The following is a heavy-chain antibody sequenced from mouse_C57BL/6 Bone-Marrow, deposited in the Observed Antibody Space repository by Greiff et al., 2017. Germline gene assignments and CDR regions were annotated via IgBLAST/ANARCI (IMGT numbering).Heavy chain of an antibody. CDR2: IYPTSGST. D-gene: IGHD4-1*01. CDR3: TGSGPLGRNFDY. CDR1: GYTFTSYW. Sequence: QVQLQQPGAELVKPGASVKLSCKASGYTFTSYWITWVKQRPGQGLEWIGDIYPTSGSTNYNEKFKSKAILTVDTSSNTAYMQLSSLTSEDSAVFYGTGSGPLGRNFDYWGQGTTLTVSS. V-gene: IGHV1-55*01. J-gene: IGHJ2*01.